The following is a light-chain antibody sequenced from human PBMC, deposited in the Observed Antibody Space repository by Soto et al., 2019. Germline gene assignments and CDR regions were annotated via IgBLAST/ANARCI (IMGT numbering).Light chain of an antibody. V-gene: IGLV2-8*01. Sequence: QSALTQPPSASGSPGQSVTISCTGTSSDVGAYNYVSWFQKHPGKAPKLMIHDVNKRPSGVPDRFSGSKSGNTASLTVSGLQAADEADYYCSSYAGSNNLLFGGGTKVTVL. CDR3: SSYAGSNNLL. CDR2: DVN. J-gene: IGLJ3*02. CDR1: SSDVGAYNY.